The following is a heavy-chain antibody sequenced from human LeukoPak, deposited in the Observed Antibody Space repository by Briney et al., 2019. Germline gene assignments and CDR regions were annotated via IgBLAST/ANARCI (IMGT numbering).Heavy chain of an antibody. CDR1: GGSISSGDYY. J-gene: IGHJ4*02. CDR2: IYYSGST. Sequence: SETLSFTCTVSGGSISSGDYYWSWIRQPPGKGLEWIGYIYYSGSTYYNPSLKSRVTISVDTSKNQFSLKLSSVTAADTAVYYCARGRILRLRYFDWLFPEDYWGQGTLVTVSS. D-gene: IGHD3-9*01. CDR3: ARGRILRLRYFDWLFPEDY. V-gene: IGHV4-30-4*01.